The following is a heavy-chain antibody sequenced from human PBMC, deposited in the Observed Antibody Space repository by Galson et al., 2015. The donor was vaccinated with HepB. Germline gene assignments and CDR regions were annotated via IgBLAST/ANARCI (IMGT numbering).Heavy chain of an antibody. V-gene: IGHV1-46*01. CDR1: GYTFTSYY. J-gene: IGHJ3*02. CDR2: INPSGGST. CDR3: ARRDISGKPKGVFDI. Sequence: SVKVSCKASGYTFTSYYMHWVRQAPGQGLEWMGIINPSGGSTGYAQKFQGRVTMTGDTSTSTVYMELSSLRSEDTAVYYCARRDISGKPKGVFDIWGQGTMVTVSS. D-gene: IGHD1-26*01.